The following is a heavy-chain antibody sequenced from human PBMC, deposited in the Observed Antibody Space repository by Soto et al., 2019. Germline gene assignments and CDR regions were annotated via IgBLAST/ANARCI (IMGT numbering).Heavy chain of an antibody. V-gene: IGHV1-18*01. CDR2: ISAYNGNT. J-gene: IGHJ3*02. CDR3: ASYNPGNQYSSSWYVAFDI. D-gene: IGHD6-13*01. CDR1: GYTFTSYG. Sequence: AAVKVSCKASGYTFTSYGISWVRQAPGQGLEWMGWISAYNGNTNYAQKLQGRVTMTTDTSTSTAYMELRSLRSDDTAVYYCASYNPGNQYSSSWYVAFDIWGQGTMVTVPS.